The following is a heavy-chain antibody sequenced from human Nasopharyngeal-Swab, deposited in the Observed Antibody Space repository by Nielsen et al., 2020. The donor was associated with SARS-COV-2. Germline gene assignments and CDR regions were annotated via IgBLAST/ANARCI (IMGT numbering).Heavy chain of an antibody. J-gene: IGHJ4*02. V-gene: IGHV4-39*01. Sequence: WIRQPPGKGLEWIGSIYYSGSTYYNPSLKSRVTISVDTSKNQFSLKLSSVTAADTAVYYCATPWELSAYWGQGTLVPSPQ. CDR3: ATPWELSAY. CDR2: IYYSGST. D-gene: IGHD1-26*01.